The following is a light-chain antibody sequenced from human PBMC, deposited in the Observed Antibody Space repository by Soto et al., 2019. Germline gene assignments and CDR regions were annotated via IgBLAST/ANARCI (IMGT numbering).Light chain of an antibody. J-gene: IGKJ1*01. CDR3: QQSPGT. CDR2: GAF. Sequence: MVLTQSPGNLSLSPGERATLSCRASQSVNSRYLAWYQQKPGQAPRLVIYGAFTRATGIPDRFIGSGSGTDFSPTISRLEPEDFAVYYCQQSPGTFGQGTKVEIK. CDR1: QSVNSRY. V-gene: IGKV3-20*01.